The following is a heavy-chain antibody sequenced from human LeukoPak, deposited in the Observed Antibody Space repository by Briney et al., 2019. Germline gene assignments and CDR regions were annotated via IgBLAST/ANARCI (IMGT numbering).Heavy chain of an antibody. CDR3: AREHYGMDV. V-gene: IGHV3-48*02. J-gene: IGHJ6*02. Sequence: PGGSLRLSCAASGFTFSSYGMNWVRQAPGKGLEWASYISSTDRTIYYTDSVKGRFTISRDNAKNSLYLQMNSLRDEDTAVYYCAREHYGMDVWGQGTTVTVSS. CDR2: ISSTDRTI. CDR1: GFTFSSYG.